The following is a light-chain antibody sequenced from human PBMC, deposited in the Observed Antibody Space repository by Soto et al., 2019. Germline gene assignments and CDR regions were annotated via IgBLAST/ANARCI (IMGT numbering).Light chain of an antibody. CDR1: QSVSSSY. CDR2: GAS. Sequence: EIVLTQSPGTLSLSPGERATLSCRASQSVSSSYLAWYQQKPGQAPRLLIYGASSRATGIPDRFSGSGSGTDFTLTISRLEPEDIGAYYCQQSYSTTSTFGQGTRLEIK. CDR3: QQSYSTTST. V-gene: IGKV3-20*01. J-gene: IGKJ5*01.